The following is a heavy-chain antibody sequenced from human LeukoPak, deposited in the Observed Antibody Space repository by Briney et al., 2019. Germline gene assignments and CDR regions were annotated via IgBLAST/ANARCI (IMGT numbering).Heavy chain of an antibody. V-gene: IGHV3-7*01. D-gene: IGHD2-2*02. Sequence: GGSLRLSCAASGFTFSSYWMSWVRQAPGKGLEWVANIKQDGSEKYYVDSVKGRFTISRDNAKNSLYLQMNSLRAEDTAVYYCARDHYQLLYGIDAFDIWGQGTMVTVSS. CDR3: ARDHYQLLYGIDAFDI. CDR1: GFTFSSYW. CDR2: IKQDGSEK. J-gene: IGHJ3*02.